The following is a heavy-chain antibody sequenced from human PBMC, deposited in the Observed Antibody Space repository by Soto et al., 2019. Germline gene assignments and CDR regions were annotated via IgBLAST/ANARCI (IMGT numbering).Heavy chain of an antibody. J-gene: IGHJ6*02. V-gene: IGHV3-30*03. Sequence: GGSLRLSCAASGFSFSRHGMHRVRQAPGKGLEWVAVISSDGSNQDYADSVKGRFSISRDNSKNTVYLQMNSLRVEDSAVYYCARDRSSTYYYYGMDLWGQGTTVTVSS. CDR3: ARDRSSTYYYYGMDL. CDR2: ISSDGSNQ. D-gene: IGHD6-19*01. CDR1: GFSFSRHG.